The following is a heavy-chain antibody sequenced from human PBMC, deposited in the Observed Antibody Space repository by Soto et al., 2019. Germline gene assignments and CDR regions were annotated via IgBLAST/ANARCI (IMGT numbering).Heavy chain of an antibody. V-gene: IGHV1-46*01. Sequence: QDLLVQSGAEVKKPGASVKVSCRTSTNTFTTYFIHWVRQAPGQGLEWMGMIYPSGGITDYAQSFQDRFTMTRDTSTSTVYMELRSLRSQDTAVYYCATLSSGTRDDLWGQGTLVTVSS. CDR3: ATLSSGTRDDL. D-gene: IGHD3-22*01. CDR2: IYPSGGIT. J-gene: IGHJ5*02. CDR1: TNTFTTYF.